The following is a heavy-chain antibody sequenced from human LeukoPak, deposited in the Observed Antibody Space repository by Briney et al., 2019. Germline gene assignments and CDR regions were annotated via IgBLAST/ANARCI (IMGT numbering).Heavy chain of an antibody. Sequence: ASVKVSCKASGYTFTGYYMHWVRQAPGQGLEWMGWINPNSGGTNYAQKFQGRVTMTRDTSISTAYMELSSLRSEDTAVYYCARQSAITMVRGAIGYWGQGTLVTVSS. CDR3: ARQSAITMVRGAIGY. V-gene: IGHV1-2*02. CDR2: INPNSGGT. D-gene: IGHD3-10*01. J-gene: IGHJ4*02. CDR1: GYTFTGYY.